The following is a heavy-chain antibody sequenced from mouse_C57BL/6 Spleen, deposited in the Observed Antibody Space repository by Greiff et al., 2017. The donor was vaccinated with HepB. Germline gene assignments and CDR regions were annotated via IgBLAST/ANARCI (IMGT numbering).Heavy chain of an antibody. Sequence: VKLQQPGAELVMPGASVKLSCKASGYTFTSYWMHWVKQRPGQGLEWIGEIDPSDSYTNYNQKFKGKSTLTVDKSSSTAYMQLSSLTSEDSAVYYCARSGYSNPWFAYWGQGTLVTVSA. CDR3: ARSGYSNPWFAY. CDR2: IDPSDSYT. V-gene: IGHV1-69*01. CDR1: GYTFTSYW. D-gene: IGHD2-5*01. J-gene: IGHJ3*01.